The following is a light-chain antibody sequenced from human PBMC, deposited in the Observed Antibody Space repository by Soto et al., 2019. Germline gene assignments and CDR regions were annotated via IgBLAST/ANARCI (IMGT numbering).Light chain of an antibody. CDR2: EVS. Sequence: QSALTQPASVSGSPGQSITISCTGTSSDVGSYKLVSWYQQHPGKAPKLMISEVSKRPSGISDRFSGSKSGSTASLTISGLQADDEAVYYSCSLAGTSTHTVFEGGTQLTVL. CDR1: SSDVGSYKL. J-gene: IGLJ7*01. V-gene: IGLV2-23*02. CDR3: CSLAGTSTHTV.